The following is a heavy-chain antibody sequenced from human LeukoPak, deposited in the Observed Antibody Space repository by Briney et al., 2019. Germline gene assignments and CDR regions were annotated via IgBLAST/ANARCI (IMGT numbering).Heavy chain of an antibody. CDR1: GYTFTGYY. Sequence: GASVKVSCKASGYTFTGYYMHWVRQAPGQGLEWMGWINPNSGGTNYAQKFQGRVTMTRDTSISTAYMELSRLRSDDTAVYYCATYTERGWVGAHDYWGQGTLVTVSS. CDR2: INPNSGGT. J-gene: IGHJ4*02. D-gene: IGHD1-26*01. V-gene: IGHV1-2*02. CDR3: ATYTERGWVGAHDY.